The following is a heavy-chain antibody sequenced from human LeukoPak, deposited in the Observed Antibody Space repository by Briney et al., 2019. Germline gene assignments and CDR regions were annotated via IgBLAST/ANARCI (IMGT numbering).Heavy chain of an antibody. CDR2: LSGSGGST. J-gene: IGHJ4*02. V-gene: IGHV3-23*01. CDR3: ARRAGAYSHPYDY. CDR1: GFTFSSYA. Sequence: GGSLRLSCAASGFTFSSYAMNWVRQAPGKGLQWVSALSGSGGSTYYADSVKGRFTIFRDNSKNTLYLQMNSLRAEDTAVYFCARRAGAYSHPYDYWGQGTLVTVSS. D-gene: IGHD4/OR15-4a*01.